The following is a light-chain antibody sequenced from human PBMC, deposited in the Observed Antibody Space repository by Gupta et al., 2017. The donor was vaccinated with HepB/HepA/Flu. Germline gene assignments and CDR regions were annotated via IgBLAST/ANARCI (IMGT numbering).Light chain of an antibody. Sequence: QSALPPPASVSGSPGQSITISCTGTSSDVGSYNLVSWYQHHPGKAPKLIIYEVNKRPSGVSNRFSGSKYGNTASLTITGLQAEDEADYFCYSQAGTSTDYVFGSGTKLTVL. V-gene: IGLV2-23*02. CDR2: EVN. J-gene: IGLJ1*01. CDR1: SSDVGSYNL. CDR3: YSQAGTSTDYV.